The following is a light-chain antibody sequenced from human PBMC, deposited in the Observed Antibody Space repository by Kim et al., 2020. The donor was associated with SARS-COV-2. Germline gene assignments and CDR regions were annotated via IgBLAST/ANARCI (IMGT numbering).Light chain of an antibody. CDR2: DVS. CDR1: SRDVGGYNF. Sequence: QSALTQPASVSGSPGQSITISCTGTSRDVGGYNFVSWYQQHPGKAPKLMIYDVSNRPSGVSNRFSGSKSGNTASLTISGLQAEDEADYYCSSYTSDTTLGLFGGGTQLTVL. J-gene: IGLJ2*01. CDR3: SSYTSDTTLGL. V-gene: IGLV2-14*03.